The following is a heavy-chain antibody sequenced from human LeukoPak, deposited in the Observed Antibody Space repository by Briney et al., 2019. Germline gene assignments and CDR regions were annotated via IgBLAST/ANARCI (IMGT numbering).Heavy chain of an antibody. Sequence: ASVKVSCKASGGTFSSYTISWVRQAPGQGLEWMGRIIPILGIANYAQKFQGRVTITADKSTSTAYMELGSLRSEDTAVYYCARVGYCSGGSCYGRNAFDIWGQGTMVTVSS. D-gene: IGHD2-15*01. V-gene: IGHV1-69*02. CDR2: IIPILGIA. CDR1: GGTFSSYT. CDR3: ARVGYCSGGSCYGRNAFDI. J-gene: IGHJ3*02.